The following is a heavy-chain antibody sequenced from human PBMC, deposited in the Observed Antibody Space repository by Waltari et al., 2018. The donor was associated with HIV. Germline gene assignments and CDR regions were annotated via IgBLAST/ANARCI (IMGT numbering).Heavy chain of an antibody. Sequence: QVNLVQSGAEVKKHGASVKVSCEASGYSFRNYASNWVRQAPGQGIEWVGWISAYNRIANYAEKVQGRVTITTDTSTNTAYMEIRSLRSDDTAVYICARGNSMLRMAELDYWGQGTLVTDSS. CDR1: GYSFRNYA. CDR2: ISAYNRIA. CDR3: ARGNSMLRMAELDY. D-gene: IGHD2-21*01. V-gene: IGHV1-18*01. J-gene: IGHJ4*02.